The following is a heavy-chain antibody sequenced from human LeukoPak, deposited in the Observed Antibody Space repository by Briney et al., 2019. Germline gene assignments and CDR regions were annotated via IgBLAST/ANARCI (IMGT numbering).Heavy chain of an antibody. V-gene: IGHV1-69*06. CDR3: AGAGYSSSWYVVSEYDY. D-gene: IGHD6-13*01. J-gene: IGHJ4*02. CDR1: GGTFSSYA. CDR2: IIPIFGTA. Sequence: ASVKVSCKASGGTFSSYAISWVRQAPGQGLEWMGGIIPIFGTANYAQKFQGRVTITADKSTSTAYMELSSLRSEDTAVYYCAGAGYSSSWYVVSEYDYWGQGTLVTVSS.